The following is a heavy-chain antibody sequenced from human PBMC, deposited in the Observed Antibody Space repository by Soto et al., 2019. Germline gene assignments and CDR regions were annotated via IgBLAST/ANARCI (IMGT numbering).Heavy chain of an antibody. V-gene: IGHV3-49*04. D-gene: IGHD3-3*01. J-gene: IGHJ6*02. CDR1: GFPFDDFA. CDR2: IRNQSYQETT. Sequence: PGGSLRLSCTGSGFPFDDFAINWVRQAPGKGLEWVGLIRNQSYQETTEYAAAVKGRFTISRDNSKNTLFLQMNSLRAEDTAVYYCARGWAEWLSNPDYGMDVWGQGTTVTVSS. CDR3: ARGWAEWLSNPDYGMDV.